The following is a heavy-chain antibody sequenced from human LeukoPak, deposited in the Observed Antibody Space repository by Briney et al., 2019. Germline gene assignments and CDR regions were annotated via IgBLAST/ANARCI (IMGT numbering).Heavy chain of an antibody. CDR3: ARAGFGELNY. D-gene: IGHD3-10*01. V-gene: IGHV4-34*01. CDR2: INHSGST. CDR1: GGSFSGYY. Sequence: SETLSLTCAVYGGSFSGYYWSWIRQPPGKGLEWIGEINHSGSTNYNPSLKSRVTISVDTSKNQFSLKLSSVTAADTAVYYCARAGFGELNYWGQGTLVTVSS. J-gene: IGHJ4*02.